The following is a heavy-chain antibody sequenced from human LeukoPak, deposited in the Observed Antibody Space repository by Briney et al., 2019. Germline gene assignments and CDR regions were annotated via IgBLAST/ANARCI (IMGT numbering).Heavy chain of an antibody. CDR3: AAYYYGSGSYYNPNWFDP. J-gene: IGHJ5*02. V-gene: IGHV4-31*03. CDR2: IYYSGST. CDR1: GGSISSGGHY. Sequence: SQTLSLTCTVSGGSISSGGHYWSWIRQHPGTGLEWIGYIYYSGSTYYNPSLKSRVTISVDTSKNQFSLKLSSVTAADTAVYYCAAYYYGSGSYYNPNWFDPWGQGTLVTVSS. D-gene: IGHD3-10*01.